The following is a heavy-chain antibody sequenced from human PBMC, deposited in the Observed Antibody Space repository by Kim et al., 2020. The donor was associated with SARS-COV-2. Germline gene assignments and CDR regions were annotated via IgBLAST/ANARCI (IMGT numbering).Heavy chain of an antibody. D-gene: IGHD4-17*01. J-gene: IGHJ4*02. Sequence: SETLSLTCAVYGGSFSGYYWSWIRQPPGKGLEWIGEINHSGSTNYNPSLKSRVTISVDTSKNQFSLKLSSVTAADTAVYYCARAHYVDAIGYWGQGTLVTVSS. CDR2: INHSGST. V-gene: IGHV4-34*01. CDR1: GGSFSGYY. CDR3: ARAHYVDAIGY.